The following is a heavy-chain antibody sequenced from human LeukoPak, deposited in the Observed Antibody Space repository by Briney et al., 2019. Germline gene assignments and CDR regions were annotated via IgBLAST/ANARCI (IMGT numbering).Heavy chain of an antibody. Sequence: ASVKVSCKASGYTFTGYYMHWVRQAPGQGLEWMGWINPNSGGTNYAQKFQGRVTMTRDTSISTAYMELSRLRSDDTAVYYCARDGPRWELEGGEFDYWGQGTLVTVSS. D-gene: IGHD1-26*01. J-gene: IGHJ4*02. CDR2: INPNSGGT. CDR3: ARDGPRWELEGGEFDY. V-gene: IGHV1-2*02. CDR1: GYTFTGYY.